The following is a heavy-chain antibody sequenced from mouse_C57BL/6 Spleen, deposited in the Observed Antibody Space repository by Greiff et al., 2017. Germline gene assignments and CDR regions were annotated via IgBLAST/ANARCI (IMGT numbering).Heavy chain of an antibody. CDR1: GYTFTSYW. Sequence: QVQLQQPGAELVKPGASVKLSCKASGYTFTSYWMHWVKQRPGQGLEWIGMIHPNSGSTNYNEKFKSKATLTVDKSSSTAYMQLSSLTSEDSAGYYCASGETVVATDYWGQGTTLTVSS. CDR3: ASGETVVATDY. CDR2: IHPNSGST. J-gene: IGHJ2*01. D-gene: IGHD1-1*01. V-gene: IGHV1-64*01.